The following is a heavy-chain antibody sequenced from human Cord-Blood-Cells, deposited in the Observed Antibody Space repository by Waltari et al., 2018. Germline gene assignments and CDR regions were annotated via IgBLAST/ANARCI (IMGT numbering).Heavy chain of an antibody. CDR2: IYSGGST. CDR1: GFTVSTNY. V-gene: IGHV3-66*01. D-gene: IGHD1-7*01. Sequence: EVQLVESGGGLVQPGGSLRLSCAASGFTVSTNYMSWVRQAPGKGLEWVSVIYSGGSTYYADSVKGRFTISRDNSKNTLYLQMNSLRAEDTAVYYCARGSSELRDAFDIWGQGTMVTDSS. J-gene: IGHJ3*02. CDR3: ARGSSELRDAFDI.